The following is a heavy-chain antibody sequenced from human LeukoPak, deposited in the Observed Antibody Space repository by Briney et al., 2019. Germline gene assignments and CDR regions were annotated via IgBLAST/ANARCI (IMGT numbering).Heavy chain of an antibody. CDR3: AGGADSADCSGGSCYGKDY. CDR1: GYTFTSYY. D-gene: IGHD2-15*01. CDR2: INPSGGST. J-gene: IGHJ4*02. V-gene: IGHV1-46*01. Sequence: ASVKVSCKASGYTFTSYYMHWVRQAPGQGLEWMGIINPSGGSTSYAQKFQGRVTMTRDTSTSTVYMELSSLRSEDTAVYYCAGGADSADCSGGSCYGKDYWGQGTLVTVSS.